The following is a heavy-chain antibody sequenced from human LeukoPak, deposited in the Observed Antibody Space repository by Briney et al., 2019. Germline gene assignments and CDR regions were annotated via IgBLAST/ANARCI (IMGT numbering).Heavy chain of an antibody. D-gene: IGHD3-22*01. CDR3: ARQADRWFFDL. CDR1: GGSFSAYY. J-gene: IGHJ2*01. V-gene: IGHV4-59*08. Sequence: SEALSLTCTVSGGSFSAYYWSWIRHPPGKGLEWIGYIYYSGSTNYNPSLKSRVTISIDTSKNQFSLKLNSVTAADTAVYYCARQADRWFFDLWGRGTLVTVSS. CDR2: IYYSGST.